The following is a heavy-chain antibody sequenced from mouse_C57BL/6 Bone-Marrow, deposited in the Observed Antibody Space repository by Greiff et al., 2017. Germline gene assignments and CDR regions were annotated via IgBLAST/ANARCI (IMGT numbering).Heavy chain of an antibody. CDR1: GYTFTSYW. CDR3: ARSTTVVGRFAY. Sequence: QVQLQQSGAELVKPGASVKLSCKASGYTFTSYWMHWVKQRPGQGLEWIGMIHPNSGSTHYNEKFKSKATLTVDKSSSTAYMQLSSLTSEDSAVEYCARSTTVVGRFAYWGQGTLVTVSA. J-gene: IGHJ3*01. CDR2: IHPNSGST. V-gene: IGHV1-64*01. D-gene: IGHD1-1*01.